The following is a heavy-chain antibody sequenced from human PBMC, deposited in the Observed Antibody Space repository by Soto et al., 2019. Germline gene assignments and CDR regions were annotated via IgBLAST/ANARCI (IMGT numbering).Heavy chain of an antibody. CDR2: VNLSGGST. D-gene: IGHD3-22*01. Sequence: ASVKVSCKASGYTFTSYYMHWVRQAPGQGLEWMGVVNLSGGSTNYAQRFQGRVTMTEDTSTDTAYMELSSLRSEDTAVYYCATVMRDSSGYYLPFDYWGQGTLVTVSS. CDR3: ATVMRDSSGYYLPFDY. CDR1: GYTFTSYY. J-gene: IGHJ4*02. V-gene: IGHV1-46*01.